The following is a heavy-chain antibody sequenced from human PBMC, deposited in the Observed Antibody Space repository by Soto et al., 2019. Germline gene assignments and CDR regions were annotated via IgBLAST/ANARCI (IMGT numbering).Heavy chain of an antibody. CDR3: ARSSPYGSGNYQDDNWFDP. J-gene: IGHJ5*01. CDR1: GDSVSSNSAA. Sequence: PSQTLSLTCAISGDSVSSNSAAWNWIRQSPSRGLEWLGRTYYRSKWYNDYAVSVKSRITINPDTSKNQFSLQLNSVTPEDTAVYYCARSSPYGSGNYQDDNWFDPWGQGTLVTVSS. V-gene: IGHV6-1*01. CDR2: TYYRSKWYN. D-gene: IGHD3-10*01.